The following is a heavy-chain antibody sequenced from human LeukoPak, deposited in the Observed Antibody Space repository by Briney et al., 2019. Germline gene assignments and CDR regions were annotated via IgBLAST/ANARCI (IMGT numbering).Heavy chain of an antibody. CDR2: INPNSGGT. CDR1: GYTFTGYY. D-gene: IGHD5-18*01. CDR3: ETSFRQLWFPETD. J-gene: IGHJ4*02. V-gene: IGHV1-2*02. Sequence: ASVKVSCTASGYTFTGYYMHWVRQAPGQGLEWMGWINPNSGGTNYAQKFQGRVTMTRDTSISTAYMELSRLRSDDTAVYYCETSFRQLWFPETDWGQGTLVTVSS.